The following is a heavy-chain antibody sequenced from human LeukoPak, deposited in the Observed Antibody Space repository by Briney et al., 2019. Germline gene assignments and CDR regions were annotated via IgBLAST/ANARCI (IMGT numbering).Heavy chain of an antibody. V-gene: IGHV3-43*01. D-gene: IGHD6-19*01. J-gene: IGHJ4*02. CDR3: AKDIWRLAVAGNFDY. Sequence: GGSLRLSCAASGFTFDDYTMHWVRQAPGKGLEWVSLISWDGGSTYYADSVKGRFTISRDNSKNSLYLQMNSLRTEDTALYYCAKDIWRLAVAGNFDYWGQGTLVTVSS. CDR1: GFTFDDYT. CDR2: ISWDGGST.